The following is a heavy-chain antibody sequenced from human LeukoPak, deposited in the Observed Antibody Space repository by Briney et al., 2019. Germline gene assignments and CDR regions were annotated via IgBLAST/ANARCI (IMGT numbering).Heavy chain of an antibody. CDR2: INHSGST. V-gene: IGHV4-34*01. CDR3: ARARPKQWLPARGAFDI. D-gene: IGHD6-19*01. CDR1: GGSFSGYY. J-gene: IGHJ3*02. Sequence: PSETLSLTCAVYGGSFSGYYWSWIRQPPGKGLEWIGEINHSGSTNYNPSLKSRVTISVDTSKNQFSLKLSSVTAADTAVYYCARARPKQWLPARGAFDIWGQGTMVTVSS.